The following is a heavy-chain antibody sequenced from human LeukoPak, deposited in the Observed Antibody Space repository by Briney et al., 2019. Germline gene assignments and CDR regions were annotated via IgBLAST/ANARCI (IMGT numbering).Heavy chain of an antibody. V-gene: IGHV4-61*01. CDR3: ARFGITVVRGGKYYFDY. CDR1: GGSVSSGSYY. CDR2: IYYSGST. J-gene: IGHJ4*02. Sequence: SGTLSLTCTVSGGSVSSGSYYWSWIRQPPGKGLEWIGYIYYSGSTNYNPSLKSRVTISVDTSKNQFSLKLSSVTAADTAVYYCARFGITVVRGGKYYFDYWGQGTLVTVSS. D-gene: IGHD3-10*01.